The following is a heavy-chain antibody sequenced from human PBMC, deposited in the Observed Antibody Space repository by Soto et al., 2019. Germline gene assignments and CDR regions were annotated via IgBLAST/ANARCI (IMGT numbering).Heavy chain of an antibody. V-gene: IGHV3-30-3*01. J-gene: IGHJ4*02. CDR2: ISYDGSNK. Sequence: QVQLVESGGGVVQPGRSLRLSCAASGFTFSSYAMHWVRQAPGKGLEWVAVISYDGSNKYYADSVKGRFTISRDNSKNTLYLQMNSLRAEDTAVYYCARDSGQMRTTYGDYPGYRGQGTLVTVSS. D-gene: IGHD4-17*01. CDR3: ARDSGQMRTTYGDYPGY. CDR1: GFTFSSYA.